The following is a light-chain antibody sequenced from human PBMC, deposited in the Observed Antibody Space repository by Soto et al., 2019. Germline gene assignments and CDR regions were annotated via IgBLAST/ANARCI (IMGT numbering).Light chain of an antibody. Sequence: QAVLTQPPSASGTPGQTMAISCSGGSSNIGSHTVNWYQQLPGTAPRLLIYSNTQRPSGVPDRFSGSKSGTSASLAISGLQSEYEGDYYYAAWDDSLNGVVFGGGTKLTVL. CDR1: SSNIGSHT. CDR2: SNT. CDR3: AAWDDSLNGVV. J-gene: IGLJ2*01. V-gene: IGLV1-44*01.